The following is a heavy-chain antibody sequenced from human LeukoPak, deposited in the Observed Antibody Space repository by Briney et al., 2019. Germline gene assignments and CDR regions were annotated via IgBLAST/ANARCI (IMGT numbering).Heavy chain of an antibody. V-gene: IGHV3-23*01. CDR3: AKVGQWLEGDAFDI. D-gene: IGHD6-19*01. J-gene: IGHJ3*02. CDR2: ISVSGGST. Sequence: VASLRLSCAASVFTFSSYAMGWVRQAPGKGLEWVSAISVSGGSTYYADSVKSRFTISRDNSKNTLYLQKSSLRAEDTAVYYCAKVGQWLEGDAFDIWGQGTMVTVSS. CDR1: VFTFSSYA.